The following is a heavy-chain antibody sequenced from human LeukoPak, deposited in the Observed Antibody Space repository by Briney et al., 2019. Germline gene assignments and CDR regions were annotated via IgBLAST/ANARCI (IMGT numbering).Heavy chain of an antibody. CDR2: ISAYNGNT. Sequence: ASVKVSCKASGYTFTSCGVSWGRQAPGQGLEWMGWISAYNGNTNNAQKLQGRVTMTTDTSTSTAYMELRSLRSDDTAVYYCARDAGGHYFDYWGQGTLVTVSS. V-gene: IGHV1-18*01. CDR1: GYTFTSCG. J-gene: IGHJ4*02. CDR3: ARDAGGHYFDY. D-gene: IGHD6-25*01.